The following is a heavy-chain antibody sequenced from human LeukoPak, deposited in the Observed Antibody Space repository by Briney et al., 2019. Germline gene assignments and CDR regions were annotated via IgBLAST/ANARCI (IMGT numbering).Heavy chain of an antibody. CDR3: AREAFGSGWYLDY. J-gene: IGHJ4*02. D-gene: IGHD6-19*01. CDR2: ISAYNGNT. V-gene: IGHV1-18*01. Sequence: ASVKVSCKTSGYIFINFGISWVRQAPGQGLEWMGWISAYNGNTNYAQKLQGRVTMTTDTSTSTAYMELRSLRSDDTAVYYCAREAFGSGWYLDYWGQGTLVTVSS. CDR1: GYIFINFG.